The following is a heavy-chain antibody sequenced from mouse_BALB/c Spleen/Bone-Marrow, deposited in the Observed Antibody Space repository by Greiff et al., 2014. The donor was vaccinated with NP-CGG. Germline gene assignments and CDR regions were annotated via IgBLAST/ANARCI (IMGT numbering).Heavy chain of an antibody. Sequence: QVQLQQSGAELVRPGTSVKVSCKASGYAFTNYLIGWIKQRPGQGLEWIGVSNPGSGGTNYNEKLKGKATLTADKSSSTAYMQLSSLTSDDSAVYFCARETVRGFAYWGQGTLVTVSA. J-gene: IGHJ3*01. CDR1: GYAFTNYL. CDR2: SNPGSGGT. V-gene: IGHV1-54*01. D-gene: IGHD3-2*01. CDR3: ARETVRGFAY.